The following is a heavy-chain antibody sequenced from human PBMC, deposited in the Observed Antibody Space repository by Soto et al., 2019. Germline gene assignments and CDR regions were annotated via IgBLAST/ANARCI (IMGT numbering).Heavy chain of an antibody. J-gene: IGHJ4*02. CDR3: ASPRRDGYNYAAFDY. D-gene: IGHD5-12*01. V-gene: IGHV1-69*01. Sequence: QVQLVQSGAEVKKPGSSVKVSCKASGGTFSSYAISWVRQAPGQGLEWMGGIIPIFGTANYAQKFQGRVTITADESTSTAYMELSSLRSEDTAVYYSASPRRDGYNYAAFDYWGQGTLVTVSS. CDR2: IIPIFGTA. CDR1: GGTFSSYA.